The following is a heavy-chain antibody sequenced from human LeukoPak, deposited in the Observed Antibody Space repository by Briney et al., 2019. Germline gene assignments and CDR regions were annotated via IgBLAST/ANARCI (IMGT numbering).Heavy chain of an antibody. V-gene: IGHV3-49*04. CDR3: TTEGWFGELLYGY. Sequence: GRSLRLSCTASGFTFGDYAMGWVRQAPGKGLEWVGFIRSKAYGGTTEYAAPVKGRFTISRDDSKSIAYLQMNSLKTEDTAVYYCTTEGWFGELLYGYWGQGTLVTVSS. J-gene: IGHJ4*02. D-gene: IGHD3-10*01. CDR2: IRSKAYGGTT. CDR1: GFTFGDYA.